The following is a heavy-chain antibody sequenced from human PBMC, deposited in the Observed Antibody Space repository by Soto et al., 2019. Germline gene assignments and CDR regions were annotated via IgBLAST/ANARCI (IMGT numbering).Heavy chain of an antibody. Sequence: QVQLQESGPGLVKPSETLSLTCTVSGGSISSYYWSWIRQPPGKGLEWIGYIYYSGSTNYNPSLKCRVTISVDTSKTQFSLKLSSVTAADTAVYYCARRYGVGFDYWGQGTLVTVSS. J-gene: IGHJ4*02. CDR2: IYYSGST. CDR1: GGSISSYY. CDR3: ARRYGVGFDY. V-gene: IGHV4-59*08. D-gene: IGHD4-17*01.